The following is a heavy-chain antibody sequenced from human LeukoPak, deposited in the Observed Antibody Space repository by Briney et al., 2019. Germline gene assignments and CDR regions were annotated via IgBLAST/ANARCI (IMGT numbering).Heavy chain of an antibody. CDR2: IPYDGSNK. D-gene: IGHD3-22*01. V-gene: IGHV3-30*03. Sequence: GGSLRLSCAASGFTFSSYGMHWVRQAPGKGLEWVAVIPYDGSNKYYADSVKGRFTISRGNSKNTLYLQMNSLRAEDTAVYYCARDEYYYDSSGFFYWGQGTLVTVSS. CDR3: ARDEYYYDSSGFFY. CDR1: GFTFSSYG. J-gene: IGHJ4*02.